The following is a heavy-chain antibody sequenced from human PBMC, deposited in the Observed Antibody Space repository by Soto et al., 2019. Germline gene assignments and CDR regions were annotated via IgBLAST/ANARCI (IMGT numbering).Heavy chain of an antibody. V-gene: IGHV3-9*01. CDR1: GFTFDDYA. CDR2: ISWNSGSI. CDR3: AKDTGLSIAVAGLTGFIDY. Sequence: EVQLVESGEGLVQPGRSLRLSCAASGFTFDDYAMHWVRQAPGKGLEWVSGISWNSGSIGYADSVKGRFTISRDNAKNSLYLQMNSLRAEDTALYYCAKDTGLSIAVAGLTGFIDYWGQGTLVTVSS. J-gene: IGHJ4*02. D-gene: IGHD6-19*01.